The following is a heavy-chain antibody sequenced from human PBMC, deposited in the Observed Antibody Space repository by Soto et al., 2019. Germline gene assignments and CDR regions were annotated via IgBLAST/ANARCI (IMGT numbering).Heavy chain of an antibody. CDR3: ARSGYDGYYYYYGMDV. J-gene: IGHJ6*02. CDR2: TYYRSKWYN. Sequence: PSGTLSLTCAISGDSVSSNSAAWNWIRQSPSRGLEWLGRTYYRSKWYNDYAVSVKSRITINPDTSKNQFSLQLNSVTPEDTAVYYCARSGYDGYYYYYGMDVWGQGTTVTVSS. V-gene: IGHV6-1*01. CDR1: GDSVSSNSAA. D-gene: IGHD5-12*01.